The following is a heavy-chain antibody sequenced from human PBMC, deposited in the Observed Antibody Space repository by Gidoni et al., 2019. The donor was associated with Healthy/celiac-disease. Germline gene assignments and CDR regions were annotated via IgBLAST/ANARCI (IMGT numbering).Heavy chain of an antibody. D-gene: IGHD4-17*01. J-gene: IGHJ4*02. Sequence: QVQLQESGPGLVKHSQNLSLTCTVSGGSIRSGGYYWSWIRQHPGKGLEWIGYIYYSGSTYYNPSLKSRVTISVDTSKNQFSLKLSSVTAADTAVYYCARAEVTTVTTGDYFDYWGQGTLVTVSS. CDR3: ARAEVTTVTTGDYFDY. V-gene: IGHV4-31*03. CDR1: GGSIRSGGYY. CDR2: IYYSGST.